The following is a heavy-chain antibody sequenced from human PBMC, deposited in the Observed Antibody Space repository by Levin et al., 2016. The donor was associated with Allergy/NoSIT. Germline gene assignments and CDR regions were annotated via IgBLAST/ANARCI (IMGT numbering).Heavy chain of an antibody. J-gene: IGHJ3*02. CDR1: GFSFNEDY. V-gene: IGHV3-11*01. CDR2: ISSRGSSK. Sequence: GGSLRLSCVASGFSFNEDYMIWIRQPPGKGLEWISYISSRGSSKYYADSVQGRFTVSRDNTKNSLFLQMNSLRAEDTAIYYCARVSPIVPGSDDSFDIWGQGTMVTVSS. CDR3: ARVSPIVPGSDDSFDI. D-gene: IGHD1-26*01.